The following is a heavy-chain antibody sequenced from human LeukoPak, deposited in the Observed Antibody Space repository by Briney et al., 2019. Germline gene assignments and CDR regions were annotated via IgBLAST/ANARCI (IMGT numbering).Heavy chain of an antibody. Sequence: PGGSLRLSCAASGFTFSDYWMTWVRQPPGKGLEWVANIREGGDETHYVDSVRGRFTISRDNAKNSLYLQLNSLRVEDTAVYFCARDGRFVNDFDYWGQGTLVTVSS. CDR2: IREGGDET. CDR3: ARDGRFVNDFDY. J-gene: IGHJ4*02. D-gene: IGHD1-26*01. V-gene: IGHV3-7*01. CDR1: GFTFSDYW.